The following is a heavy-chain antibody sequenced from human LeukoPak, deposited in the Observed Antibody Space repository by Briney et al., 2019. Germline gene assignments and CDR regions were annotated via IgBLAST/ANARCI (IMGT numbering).Heavy chain of an antibody. D-gene: IGHD2-2*01. CDR2: IASDGTRT. CDR1: EFTFSSYW. V-gene: IGHV3-74*01. CDR3: VRDRYPAAREFDY. Sequence: GGSLRLSCAASEFTFSSYWMHWVRQAPGKGLVWVSRIASDGTRTTYADSVKGRFTISRDNAKNTLYLQMNSLRAEDTAVYYCVRDRYPAAREFDYWGQGTLVTVSS. J-gene: IGHJ4*02.